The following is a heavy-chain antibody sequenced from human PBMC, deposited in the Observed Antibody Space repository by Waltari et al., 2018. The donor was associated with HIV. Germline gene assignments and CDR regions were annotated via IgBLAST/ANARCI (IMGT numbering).Heavy chain of an antibody. CDR1: GGSISNGGYY. CDR3: ASRSGGSSRPFDY. V-gene: IGHV4-31*03. J-gene: IGHJ4*02. D-gene: IGHD6-13*01. Sequence: QLQLLESGPGLVEPSQNLSLTCTVSGGSISNGGYYWNWIRQHPGKGLEWIGYIYYSGTIYYNPSLKSRVTISIDTSKNQFSLNLTSMTAADTAVYYCASRSGGSSRPFDYWGQGTPVTVSS. CDR2: IYYSGTI.